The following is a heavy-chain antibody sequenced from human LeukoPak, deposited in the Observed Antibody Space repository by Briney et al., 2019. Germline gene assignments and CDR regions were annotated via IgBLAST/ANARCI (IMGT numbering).Heavy chain of an antibody. D-gene: IGHD2-15*01. CDR2: IIPVFGTA. CDR3: AINQAGYCGGGSCYRHEFYYMDV. Sequence: SVKVSCKASGGTFSTYVISWVRQAPGQGLEWMGGIIPVFGTANYAEKFQDRVTITADKSTSTAYMELSSLRSEDTAMYYCAINQAGYCGGGSCYRHEFYYMDVWGKGTSVTVSS. J-gene: IGHJ6*03. V-gene: IGHV1-69*06. CDR1: GGTFSTYV.